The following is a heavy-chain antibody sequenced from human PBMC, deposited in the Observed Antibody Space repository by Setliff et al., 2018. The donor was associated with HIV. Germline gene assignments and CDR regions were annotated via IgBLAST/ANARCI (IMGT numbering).Heavy chain of an antibody. Sequence: SETLSLTCTVSGYSISSGYYWGWIRQPPGKGLEWVGSIYHSGTTYYNPSLKSRVTISVDTSKSQFSLRLNSVTATDTALYYCARGRFHRLHRPYSGSGSLGIQYFDYWGQGTLVTVSS. D-gene: IGHD3-10*01. V-gene: IGHV4-38-2*02. CDR2: IYHSGTT. CDR1: GYSISSGYY. J-gene: IGHJ4*02. CDR3: ARGRFHRLHRPYSGSGSLGIQYFDY.